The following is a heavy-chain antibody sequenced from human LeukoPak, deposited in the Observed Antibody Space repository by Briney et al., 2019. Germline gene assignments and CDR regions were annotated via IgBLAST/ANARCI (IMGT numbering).Heavy chain of an antibody. CDR1: GFIFSSYS. V-gene: IGHV3-15*07. J-gene: IGHJ4*02. CDR2: IKPKTDGETT. Sequence: GGSLRLSCAASGFIFSSYSMNWVRQAPGKGLEWVGRIKPKTDGETTEYAAPVKGRFSISRDDSKNMLYLQMNSLKTEDTAVYYCITPLPYSAQGGQGTLVTVSS. CDR3: ITPLPYSAQ. D-gene: IGHD2-21*01.